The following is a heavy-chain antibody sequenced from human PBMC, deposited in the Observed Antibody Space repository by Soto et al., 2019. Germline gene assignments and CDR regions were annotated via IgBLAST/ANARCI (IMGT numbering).Heavy chain of an antibody. J-gene: IGHJ6*02. V-gene: IGHV5-51*01. CDR3: ARQGRDGHNQGYGMDV. Sequence: GESLKISCKGSGDSFNTYWIAWVRQMPGKGLEWMGITHPGDSETRYSPSFEGQVTISADKSISTAYLQWSSLKASDTAMYYCARQGRDGHNQGYGMDVWAQGTTVTVSS. CDR2: THPGDSET. CDR1: GDSFNTYW.